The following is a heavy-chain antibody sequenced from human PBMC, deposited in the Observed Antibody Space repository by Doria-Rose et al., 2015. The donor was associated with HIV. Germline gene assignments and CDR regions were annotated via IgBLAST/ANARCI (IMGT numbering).Heavy chain of an antibody. CDR3: ARIHSLSSSSLGH. CDR1: GYPFSAYA. Sequence: PGASVTVSCKTSGYPFSAYAIHWVRQAPGQRLEWMGWLNVGNGDTRYSRKFQDRVTITSDTSANTGYMALSSLRSEDTAVYYCARIHSLSSSSLGHWGQGTLVTVSS. V-gene: IGHV1-3*01. D-gene: IGHD6-13*01. J-gene: IGHJ4*02. CDR2: LNVGNGDT.